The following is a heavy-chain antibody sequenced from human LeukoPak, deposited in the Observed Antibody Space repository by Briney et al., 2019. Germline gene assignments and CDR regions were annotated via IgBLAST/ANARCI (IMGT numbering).Heavy chain of an antibody. CDR3: AKRGVVIRVILVGFHKEAYYFDS. CDR2: ISDSGGRT. V-gene: IGHV3-23*01. D-gene: IGHD3-22*01. Sequence: GGSLRLSCAVSGITLSNYGMSWVRQAPGKGLEGVAGISDSGGRTNYADSVKGRFTISRDNPKNTLYLQMNSLRDEETALYFCAKRGVVIRVILVGFHKEAYYFDSWGEGALVTVSS. J-gene: IGHJ4*02. CDR1: GITLSNYG.